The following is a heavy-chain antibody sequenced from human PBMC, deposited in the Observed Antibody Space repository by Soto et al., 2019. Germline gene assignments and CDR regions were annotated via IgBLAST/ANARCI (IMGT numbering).Heavy chain of an antibody. D-gene: IGHD6-13*01. CDR2: IGWNSGTI. J-gene: IGHJ3*02. CDR1: GFTFNYYA. Sequence: PGGSLRLSCAASGFTFNYYAMHWVRQAPGKGLEWVSGIGWNSGTIDYADSVKGRFTISRDNAKNSLYLQMNSLRAEDTAFYYCAKDIGAASAGTFFGFNIWGQGTMVTVSS. V-gene: IGHV3-9*01. CDR3: AKDIGAASAGTFFGFNI.